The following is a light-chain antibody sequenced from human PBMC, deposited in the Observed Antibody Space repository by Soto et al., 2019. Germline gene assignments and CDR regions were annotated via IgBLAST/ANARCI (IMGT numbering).Light chain of an antibody. V-gene: IGLV9-49*01. CDR3: GADHGSGSNFIVI. Sequence: VLTQPPSASASLGASVTLTCTLSCGYSNYKVDWYQQRPGKGPRFVMRVGTGGIVGSKGDGIPDRFSVLGSGLNRYLTIKNIQEEDESDYHCGADHGSGSNFIVIFGGGTKVTVL. CDR2: VGTGGIVG. CDR1: CGYSNYK. J-gene: IGLJ2*01.